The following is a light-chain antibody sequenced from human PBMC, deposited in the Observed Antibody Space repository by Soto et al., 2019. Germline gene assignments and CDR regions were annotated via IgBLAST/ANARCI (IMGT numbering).Light chain of an antibody. Sequence: EIVLTQSPATLSLSPGERATLSCRASQSVSSYLAWYQQKPGQAPRLLIYGAFNRATGIPARFSGSGSGTDFTLTISSLEPEDSAVYYCQQYYNLPITFGQGTRLETK. CDR2: GAF. V-gene: IGKV3-11*01. CDR1: QSVSSY. J-gene: IGKJ5*01. CDR3: QQYYNLPIT.